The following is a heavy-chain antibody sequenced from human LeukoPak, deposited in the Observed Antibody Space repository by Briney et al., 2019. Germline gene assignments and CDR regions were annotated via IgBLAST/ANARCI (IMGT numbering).Heavy chain of an antibody. Sequence: PSETLSLTCTVSGGSISSYYWSWIRQPPGKGLEWIGYIYYSGSTNYNPSLKSRVTISVDTSKNQFSLKLSSVTAADTAVYYCAREEYYYDSSGYFSKDFQHWGQGTLVTVAS. CDR3: AREEYYYDSSGYFSKDFQH. D-gene: IGHD3-22*01. CDR2: IYYSGST. CDR1: GGSISSYY. V-gene: IGHV4-59*01. J-gene: IGHJ1*01.